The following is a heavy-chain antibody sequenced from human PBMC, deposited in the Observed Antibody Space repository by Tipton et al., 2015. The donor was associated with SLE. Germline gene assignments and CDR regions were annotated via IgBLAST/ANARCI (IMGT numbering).Heavy chain of an antibody. CDR1: GGTFSSYA. J-gene: IGHJ4*02. CDR2: IIPIFGTA. V-gene: IGHV1-69*15. CDR3: ARGGPFYCSSTSCSDY. Sequence: QPGPEVKKPGSSVKVSCKASGGTFSSYAISWVRQAPGQGLEWMGRIIPIFGTANYAQKFQGRVTITADESTSTAYMELSSLRSEDTAVYYCARGGPFYCSSTSCSDYWGQGTLVTVSS. D-gene: IGHD2-2*01.